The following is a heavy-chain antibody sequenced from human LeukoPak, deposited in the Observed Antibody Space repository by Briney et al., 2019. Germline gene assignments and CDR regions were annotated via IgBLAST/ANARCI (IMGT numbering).Heavy chain of an antibody. J-gene: IGHJ4*02. V-gene: IGHV3-49*04. D-gene: IGHD2-21*02. Sequence: GGSLILSCTASGFTFGDYAMSWVRQAPGKGLEWVGFIRSKAYGGTTEYAASVKGRFTISRDDSKSIAYLQMNSLKTEDTAVYYCTRDRGVLLYCGGDCYLDYWGQGTLVTVSS. CDR1: GFTFGDYA. CDR3: TRDRGVLLYCGGDCYLDY. CDR2: IRSKAYGGTT.